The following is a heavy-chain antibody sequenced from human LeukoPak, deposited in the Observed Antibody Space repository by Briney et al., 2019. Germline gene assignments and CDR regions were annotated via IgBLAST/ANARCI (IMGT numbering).Heavy chain of an antibody. V-gene: IGHV3-74*01. CDR3: ARTANSDY. J-gene: IGHJ4*02. Sequence: PGRSLRLSCAASGFTFDDYAMHWVRQAPGKGLVWVSGISSDGSSTNYADSVKGRLTISRDNAKNTLYLQMNSLRAEDTAVYYCARTANSDYWGQGTLVTVSS. D-gene: IGHD2-21*02. CDR2: ISSDGSST. CDR1: GFTFDDYA.